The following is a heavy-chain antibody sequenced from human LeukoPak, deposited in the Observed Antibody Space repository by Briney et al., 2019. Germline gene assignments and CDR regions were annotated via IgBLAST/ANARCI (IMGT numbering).Heavy chain of an antibody. CDR3: ARGFVLRFLEWLSYHNWFDP. D-gene: IGHD3-3*01. Sequence: ASVKVSCKASGYTFTSYAINWVRQATGKGLEWMGWMNPNSGNTGYAQKFQGRVTMTRNTSISTAYMELSSLRSEDTAVYYCARGFVLRFLEWLSYHNWFDPWGQGTLVTVSS. CDR1: GYTFTSYA. J-gene: IGHJ5*02. V-gene: IGHV1-8*01. CDR2: MNPNSGNT.